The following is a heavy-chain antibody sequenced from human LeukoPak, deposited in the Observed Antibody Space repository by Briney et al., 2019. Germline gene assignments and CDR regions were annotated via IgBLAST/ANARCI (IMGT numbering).Heavy chain of an antibody. J-gene: IGHJ2*01. CDR1: CGSISSYY. Sequence: SETLSLTCTVSCGSISSYYWSWIRQPPGKGLEWIGYIYYSGSTNYNPSLKSRVTISVDTSKNQFSLKLSSVTAADTAVYYCARDRTERIFDLWGRGTLVTVSS. D-gene: IGHD1-26*01. CDR2: IYYSGST. CDR3: ARDRTERIFDL. V-gene: IGHV4-59*01.